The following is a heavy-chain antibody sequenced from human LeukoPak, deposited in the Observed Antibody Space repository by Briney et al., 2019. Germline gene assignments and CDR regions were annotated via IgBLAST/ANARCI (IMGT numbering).Heavy chain of an antibody. Sequence: GGSLRLSCAGSGFRLSVYYMAWIPQTPGGGLQRVSFFDRGRDGKAHADSVQGRFTFSRDNDKNSLYLLLNSLTAEDTAVYYCAREVGSSRAFDIWGQGTMVTVSS. D-gene: IGHD2-15*01. V-gene: IGHV3-11*05. CDR3: AREVGSSRAFDI. CDR1: GFRLSVYY. J-gene: IGHJ3*02. CDR2: FDRGRDGK.